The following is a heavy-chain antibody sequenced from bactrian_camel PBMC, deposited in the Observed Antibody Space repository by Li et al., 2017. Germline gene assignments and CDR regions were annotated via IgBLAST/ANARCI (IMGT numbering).Heavy chain of an antibody. J-gene: IGHJ6*01. CDR2: ISNGGSAS. CDR1: GFTFSTYV. CDR3: ATTRSYPSDNDYLRCGRFGF. D-gene: IGHD4*01. Sequence: DVQLVESGGGLVQPGGSLRLSCAASGFTFSTYVMAWLRQAPGKGLEWVSSISNGGSASVYAGSVKGRFAISQDNIKNTVYLQMVHLKPEDTAIYYCATTRSYPSDNDYLRCGRFGFFGQGTQVTVS. V-gene: IGHV3S40*01.